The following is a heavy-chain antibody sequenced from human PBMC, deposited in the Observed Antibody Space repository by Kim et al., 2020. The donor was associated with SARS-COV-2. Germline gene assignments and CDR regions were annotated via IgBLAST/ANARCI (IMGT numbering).Heavy chain of an antibody. Sequence: SVKGRFTISRDNAKNSLYLQMNSLRAEDTAVYYCARGASSGWYSPYYFDYWGQGTLVTVSS. J-gene: IGHJ4*02. CDR3: ARGASSGWYSPYYFDY. V-gene: IGHV3-21*01. D-gene: IGHD6-19*01.